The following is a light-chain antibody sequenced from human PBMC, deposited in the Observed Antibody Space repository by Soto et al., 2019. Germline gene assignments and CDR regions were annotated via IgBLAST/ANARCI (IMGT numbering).Light chain of an antibody. CDR2: DII. J-gene: IGLJ3*02. CDR3: VSYRNFNTLEMV. V-gene: IGLV2-14*03. CDR1: SSDVGAYIF. Sequence: QSVLTQPASVSGSPGQSITISCTGTSSDVGAYIFVSWYQQHPGKAPKLMIYDIINRPSGVSNRFSGFKSGNTASLTISGLQAEDEADYYCVSYRNFNTLEMVFGGGTKLTVL.